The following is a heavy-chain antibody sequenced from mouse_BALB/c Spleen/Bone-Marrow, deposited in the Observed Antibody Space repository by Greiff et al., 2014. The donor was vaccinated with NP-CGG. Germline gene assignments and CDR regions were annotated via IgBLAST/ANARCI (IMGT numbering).Heavy chain of an antibody. V-gene: IGHV1-87*01. Sequence: QVQLQQSGAELARPGASVKLSCKASGYTFSSYWMQWVKQRPGQGLEWIGSIYPGDGDTRYTRKFKGKATLTADKSSSTAYMQLSSLASEDSAVYYCARGAYYRYDGFAYWGQGTLVTVSA. J-gene: IGHJ3*01. CDR3: ARGAYYRYDGFAY. D-gene: IGHD2-14*01. CDR2: IYPGDGDT. CDR1: GYTFSSYW.